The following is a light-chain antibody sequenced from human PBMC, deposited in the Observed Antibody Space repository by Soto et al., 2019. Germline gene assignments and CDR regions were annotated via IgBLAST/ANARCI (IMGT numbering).Light chain of an antibody. V-gene: IGKV3D-7*01. Sequence: GERGSLSCRSVQSVSSSYLTWYQQKPGQAPRLLIYGASTRATGIPARFSGSGSGTDFTLTISCLQPEDFAVYYCQHDYTLPRWTFGQGTKVDIK. J-gene: IGKJ1*01. CDR2: GAS. CDR3: QHDYTLPRWT. CDR1: QSVSSSY.